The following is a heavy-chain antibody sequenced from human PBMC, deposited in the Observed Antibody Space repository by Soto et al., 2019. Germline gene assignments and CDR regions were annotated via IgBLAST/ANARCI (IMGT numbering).Heavy chain of an antibody. D-gene: IGHD3-16*02. Sequence: GGSLRLCCEASGFHFSSYRMSWVRRAPGKGLECVSSITANSDYTYHADSLKGPFTNSRDNAKSSLYLQMNNLRVDDTALYFCTRVDRYTHPSDFWGQGTQVTVSS. J-gene: IGHJ4*02. CDR1: GFHFSSYR. CDR3: TRVDRYTHPSDF. V-gene: IGHV3-21*01. CDR2: ITANSDYT.